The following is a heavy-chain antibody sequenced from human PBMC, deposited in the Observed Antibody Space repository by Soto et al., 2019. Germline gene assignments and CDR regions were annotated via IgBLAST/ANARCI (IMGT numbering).Heavy chain of an antibody. J-gene: IGHJ4*02. V-gene: IGHV1-18*01. Sequence: QVQLVQSGVEVKKPGASVKVSCNTMGYTFTNYGLSWVRQAPGEGLEWLGWISAYNGHTKYAQKVQDRVTLTTDTSASTAYLELRSLRSDDTAVYYCARGDGVYFDHWGQGTLVLVSS. CDR3: ARGDGVYFDH. CDR2: ISAYNGHT. CDR1: GYTFTNYG. D-gene: IGHD3-16*01.